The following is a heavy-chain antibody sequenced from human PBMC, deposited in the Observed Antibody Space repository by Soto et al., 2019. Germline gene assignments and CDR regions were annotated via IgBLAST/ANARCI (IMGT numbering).Heavy chain of an antibody. V-gene: IGHV4-39*01. J-gene: IGHJ5*02. CDR2: IYYSGST. Sequence: PSETLSLTCTVSGSSISSSSYYWGWILHPPGKGLEWIGSIYYSGSTYYNPSLQSRVTISVDPSTNQFSRKLSSVTAADTAVYYCASSVYYDFWSGYLNWFDPWGKGTLVTVSS. CDR1: GSSISSSSYY. D-gene: IGHD3-3*01. CDR3: ASSVYYDFWSGYLNWFDP.